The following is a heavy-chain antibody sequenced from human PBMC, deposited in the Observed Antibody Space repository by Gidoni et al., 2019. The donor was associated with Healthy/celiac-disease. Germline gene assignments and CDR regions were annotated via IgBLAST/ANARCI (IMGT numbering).Heavy chain of an antibody. Sequence: EVQLVESGGGLIQPGGSLRLPCAASGFPASSNYMSWVRQAPGKGLGWVSVIYSGGSTYYADSVKGRLTISRDNSKNTLYLQMNSLRAEDTAVYYCARDRGQNNYYDYGMDVWGQGTTVTVSS. CDR1: GFPASSNY. CDR2: IYSGGST. CDR3: ARDRGQNNYYDYGMDV. V-gene: IGHV3-53*01. J-gene: IGHJ6*02. D-gene: IGHD3-10*01.